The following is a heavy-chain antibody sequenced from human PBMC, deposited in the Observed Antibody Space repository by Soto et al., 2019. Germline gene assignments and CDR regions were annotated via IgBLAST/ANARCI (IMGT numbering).Heavy chain of an antibody. CDR3: ALRSLAVVPEY. J-gene: IGHJ4*02. V-gene: IGHV1-8*01. CDR2: MDPNSGNT. CDR1: GYTFTSYD. Sequence: ASVKVSCKASGYTFTSYDNNWVRQATGQGLEWMGWMDPNSGNTGYAQKFQGRVTMTRNTSISTAYMELSSMTAADTAVYYCALRSLAVVPEYWGQGTLVTVSS. D-gene: IGHD3-22*01.